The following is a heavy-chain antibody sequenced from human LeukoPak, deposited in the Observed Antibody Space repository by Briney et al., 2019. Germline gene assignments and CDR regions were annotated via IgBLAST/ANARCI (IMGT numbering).Heavy chain of an antibody. CDR1: GGSISSSSYY. J-gene: IGHJ4*02. Sequence: SETLSLTCPVSGGSISSSSYYWGWIRQPPGRGLEWIGSIYYSGSTYYNPSLKSRVTISVDTSKNQFSLKLSSVTPADTAVYYCARTISSSWVDYWGQGTLVTVSS. CDR3: ARTISSSWVDY. V-gene: IGHV4-39*01. CDR2: IYYSGST. D-gene: IGHD6-13*01.